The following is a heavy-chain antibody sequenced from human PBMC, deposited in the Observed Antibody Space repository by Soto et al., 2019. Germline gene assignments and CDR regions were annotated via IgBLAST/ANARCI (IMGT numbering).Heavy chain of an antibody. V-gene: IGHV3-23*01. CDR3: AKGGSPIVVVIASPFDY. Sequence: GGSLRLSCAASGFTFSSYAMSRVRQAPGKGLEWVSAISGSGGSTYYADSVKGRFTISRDNSKNTLYLQMNSLRAEDTAVYYCAKGGSPIVVVIASPFDYWGQGTLVTVSS. CDR1: GFTFSSYA. D-gene: IGHD2-21*01. J-gene: IGHJ4*02. CDR2: ISGSGGST.